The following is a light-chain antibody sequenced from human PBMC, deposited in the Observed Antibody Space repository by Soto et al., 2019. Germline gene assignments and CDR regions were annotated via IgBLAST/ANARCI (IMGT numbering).Light chain of an antibody. Sequence: QSVLTQPPSASGSPGQSVTISCTGTSSDVGGYNYVSWYQQHPGKAPKIMIYEVSKRPSGVPDRFSGSKSGNTASLTVSGLQIEDEADYYCSSYAGSNLVFGGGTQLTVL. CDR1: SSDVGGYNY. V-gene: IGLV2-8*01. J-gene: IGLJ2*01. CDR3: SSYAGSNLV. CDR2: EVS.